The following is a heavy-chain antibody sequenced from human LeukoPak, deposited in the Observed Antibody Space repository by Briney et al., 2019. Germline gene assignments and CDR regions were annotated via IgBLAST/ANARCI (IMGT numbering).Heavy chain of an antibody. CDR2: IYYSGST. D-gene: IGHD3-9*01. CDR3: AAFDWLTNWFDP. CDR1: GGSISSYY. J-gene: IGHJ5*02. V-gene: IGHV4-59*01. Sequence: SETLSLTCTVSGGSISSYYWSWLRQPPGKGLEWIGYIYYSGSTNYNPSLKSRVTISVDTSKNQFSLKLSSVTAADTAVYYCAAFDWLTNWFDPWGQGTLVTVSS.